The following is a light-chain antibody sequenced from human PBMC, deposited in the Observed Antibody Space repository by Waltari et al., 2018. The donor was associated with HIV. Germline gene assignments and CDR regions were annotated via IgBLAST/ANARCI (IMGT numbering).Light chain of an antibody. CDR2: LGS. Sequence: DIVMTQSPLSLPVTPGEPASISCRSSQGLLHTNGNTYLGWYLQKPGQSPQLLIYLGSSRASGVPDRFSGSGSGTDFTLKISRVEAEDVGVYYCMQALQTPITFGQGTRLEIK. V-gene: IGKV2-28*01. CDR3: MQALQTPIT. CDR1: QGLLHTNGNTY. J-gene: IGKJ5*01.